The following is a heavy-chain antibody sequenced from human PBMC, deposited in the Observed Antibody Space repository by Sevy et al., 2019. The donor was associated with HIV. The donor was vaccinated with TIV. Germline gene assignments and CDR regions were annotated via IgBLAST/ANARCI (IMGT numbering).Heavy chain of an antibody. V-gene: IGHV3-30*02. J-gene: IGHJ4*02. CDR1: GFTFSSYG. CDR2: IRYDGSNK. Sequence: GGSLTLSCAASGFTFSSYGMHWVRQAPGKGLEWVAFIRYDGSNKYYADSVKGRFTISRDNSKNTLYLQMNSLRAEDTAVYYCAKGADIVLAPPHEDRQYYFDYWGQGTLVTVSS. CDR3: AKGADIVLAPPHEDRQYYFDY. D-gene: IGHD2-8*02.